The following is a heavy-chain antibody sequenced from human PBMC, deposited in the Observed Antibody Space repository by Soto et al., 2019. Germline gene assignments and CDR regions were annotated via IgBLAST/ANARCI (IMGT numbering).Heavy chain of an antibody. J-gene: IGHJ4*02. V-gene: IGHV3-74*01. CDR2: ISDDGSTA. D-gene: IGHD1-1*01. CDR3: ARGPRASSTGTGAH. CDR1: GFTFSAYW. Sequence: PGGSLILSCAVSGFTFSAYWMHWVRQVPGKGLTWVSRISDDGSTATYADSVKGRFVISRDNAKNSLYLEVNTLRVDDSGLYYCARGPRASSTGTGAHWGRGTLVTVSS.